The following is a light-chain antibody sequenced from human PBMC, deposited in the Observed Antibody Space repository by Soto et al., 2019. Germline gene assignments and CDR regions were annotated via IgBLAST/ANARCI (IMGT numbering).Light chain of an antibody. CDR1: QSVSSN. V-gene: IGKV3-20*01. J-gene: IGKJ2*01. CDR3: QKYETSPYT. Sequence: EIVMTQSPATLSVSPGERATLSCRASQSVSSNLAWYQRKPGQAPRLLVYGASNRATGIPDRFSGGGSGTDFTLTITRLEPEDSALYYCQKYETSPYTFGQGTKLEIK. CDR2: GAS.